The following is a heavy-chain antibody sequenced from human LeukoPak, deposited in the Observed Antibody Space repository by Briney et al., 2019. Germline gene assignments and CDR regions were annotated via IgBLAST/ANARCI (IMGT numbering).Heavy chain of an antibody. CDR1: GFTFTRYS. J-gene: IGHJ4*02. CDR2: ISSSGSTK. Sequence: GGSLRLSCVASGFTFTRYSMNWVRQAPGKGLEWISFISSSGSTKYYVDSVKGRFTTSRDNAKNSLYLQMNSLRAEDTAVYYCARESSSLTYPDFDYWGQGTLVTVSS. V-gene: IGHV3-48*04. D-gene: IGHD6-13*01. CDR3: ARESSSLTYPDFDY.